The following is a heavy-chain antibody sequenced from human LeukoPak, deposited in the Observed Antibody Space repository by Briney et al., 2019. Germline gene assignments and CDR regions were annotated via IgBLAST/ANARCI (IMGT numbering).Heavy chain of an antibody. CDR1: GYTLTELS. CDR2: FDPEDGET. V-gene: IGHV1-24*01. Sequence: GASVTVSCTVSGYTLTELSMHWVRQAPGKGLEWMGGFDPEDGETIYAQKFQGSVTLTEDTSTDTAYMELSRLRSEDTAVYYCATRDGYFVDGHHTRGRGPEAFDIWGQGTMVTVSS. D-gene: IGHD5-24*01. CDR3: ATRDGYFVDGHHTRGRGPEAFDI. J-gene: IGHJ3*02.